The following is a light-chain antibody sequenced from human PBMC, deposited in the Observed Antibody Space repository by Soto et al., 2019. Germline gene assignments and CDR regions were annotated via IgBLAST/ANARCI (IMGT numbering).Light chain of an antibody. CDR1: SSDVGGYNY. Sequence: QSALTQPPSASGSPGQSVTISCTGTSSDVGGYNYVSWYQQHPGKAPKVMIYDVNKRPSGVPDRFSGPKSGNTASLTVSGLQAEDEGDYYCSSHAGGQNVVFGGGTKLTVL. CDR3: SSHAGGQNVV. J-gene: IGLJ2*01. V-gene: IGLV2-8*01. CDR2: DVN.